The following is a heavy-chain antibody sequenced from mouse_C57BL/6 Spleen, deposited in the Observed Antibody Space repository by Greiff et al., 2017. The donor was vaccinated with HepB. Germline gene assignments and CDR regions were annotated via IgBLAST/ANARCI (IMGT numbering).Heavy chain of an antibody. J-gene: IGHJ4*01. CDR1: GFTFSDYG. CDR2: ISSGSSTI. D-gene: IGHD4-1*01. Sequence: EVQVVESGGGLVKPGGSLKLSCAASGFTFSDYGMHWVRQAPEKGLEWVGYISSGSSTIYYADTVKGRFTISRDNAKNTLFLQMTSLRSEDTAMYYCAMSTGTYAMDYWGQGTSVTVSA. V-gene: IGHV5-17*01. CDR3: AMSTGTYAMDY.